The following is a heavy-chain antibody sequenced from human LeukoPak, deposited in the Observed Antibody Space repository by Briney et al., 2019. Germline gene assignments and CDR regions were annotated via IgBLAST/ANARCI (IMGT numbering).Heavy chain of an antibody. D-gene: IGHD2-21*02. CDR2: IYYSEST. CDR3: AAAYCGGDCYHFDY. CDR1: GGSISSYY. V-gene: IGHV4-59*01. J-gene: IGHJ4*02. Sequence: SETLSLTCTASGGSISSYYWSWIRQPPGKGLEWIGYIYYSESTNYNPSLKSRVTISVDTSKNQFSLKLSSVTAADTAVYYCAAAYCGGDCYHFDYWGQGTLVTVSS.